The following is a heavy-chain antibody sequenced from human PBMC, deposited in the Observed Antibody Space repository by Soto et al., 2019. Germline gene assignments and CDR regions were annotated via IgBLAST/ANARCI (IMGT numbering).Heavy chain of an antibody. CDR2: ISYDGSNK. Sequence: PGGSLRLSCAASGFTVSSNYMNWVRQAPGRGLEWVAVISYDGSNKYYADSVKGRFTISRDNSKNTLYLQMNSLRAEDTAVYYCARGAGITVAATSFDYWGHGTLVTVSS. D-gene: IGHD6-19*01. V-gene: IGHV3-30-3*01. CDR1: GFTVSSNY. CDR3: ARGAGITVAATSFDY. J-gene: IGHJ4*01.